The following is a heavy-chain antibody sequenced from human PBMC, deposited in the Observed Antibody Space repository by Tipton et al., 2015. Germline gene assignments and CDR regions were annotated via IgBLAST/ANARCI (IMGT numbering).Heavy chain of an antibody. V-gene: IGHV4-38-2*01. Sequence: TLSLTCDVSGYSISTDYYWGWIRQPPGKGLEWIGTISHSGNTYYNPSLKSRVTMSRDTSKNQFSLKLSSVTAADTAVYYCAREQDSDGSEYDSSGLCGFDPWGQGTQVTVSS. D-gene: IGHD3-22*01. CDR2: ISHSGNT. J-gene: IGHJ5*02. CDR1: GYSISTDYY. CDR3: AREQDSDGSEYDSSGLCGFDP.